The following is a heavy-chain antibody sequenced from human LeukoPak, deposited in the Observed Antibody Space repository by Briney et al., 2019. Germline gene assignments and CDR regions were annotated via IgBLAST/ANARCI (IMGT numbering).Heavy chain of an antibody. CDR3: ARRGYSSTWYSRWFDP. CDR2: IHYTGST. CDR1: GGSISSYY. V-gene: IGHV4-59*12. D-gene: IGHD6-13*01. Sequence: KASETLSLTCTVSGGSISSYYWSWIRQSPGKGLECIGYIHYTGSTNYNPSLKSRVTISVDTARNQFSLMLSSVTAADTAVYFCARRGYSSTWYSRWFDPWGQGTLVTVSS. J-gene: IGHJ5*02.